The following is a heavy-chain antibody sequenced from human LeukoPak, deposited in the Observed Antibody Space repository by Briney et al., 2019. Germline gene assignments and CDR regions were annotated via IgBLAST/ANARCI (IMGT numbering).Heavy chain of an antibody. CDR1: GFTFSAYW. CDR2: IKNDGSEK. CDR3: ARDSLRAALHYMDV. Sequence: GGSLRLSCAASGFTFSAYWMTWVRQAPGKGLEWVANIKNDGSEKNYVDSVKGRFTISRDNTKNSLYLQMNSLRAEDTAVYYCARDSLRAALHYMDVWGKGATVTVSS. D-gene: IGHD4-11*01. J-gene: IGHJ6*03. V-gene: IGHV3-7*01.